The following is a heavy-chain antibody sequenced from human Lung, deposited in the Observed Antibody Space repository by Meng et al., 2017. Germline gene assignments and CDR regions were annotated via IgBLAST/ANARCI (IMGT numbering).Heavy chain of an antibody. J-gene: IGHJ4*02. V-gene: IGHV1-2*02. CDR2: INPNTDAT. D-gene: IGHD6-19*01. CDR3: ERSSGWCRDDY. CDR1: GYTLTDYY. Sequence: ASVNVSCKASGYTLTDYYMHWVRQAPGQGLEWMGWINPNTDATNYAPKFHGRVTMTRDTSISTAYMELTSLTSDDTAVYYCERSSGWCRDDYWGQGTRVTVSS.